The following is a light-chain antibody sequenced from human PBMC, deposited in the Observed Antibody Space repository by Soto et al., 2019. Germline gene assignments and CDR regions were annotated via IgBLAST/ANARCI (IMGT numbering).Light chain of an antibody. CDR2: EVS. J-gene: IGLJ1*01. CDR3: CSYAGSSFYV. Sequence: QSVLTKPASVSGSPGQSITISCTGTSSDVGSYNLVSWYQQHPGKAPKLMIYEVSKRPSGVSNRFSGSKSGNTASLTISGLQAEDEADYYCCSYAGSSFYVFGTGTKV. V-gene: IGLV2-23*02. CDR1: SSDVGSYNL.